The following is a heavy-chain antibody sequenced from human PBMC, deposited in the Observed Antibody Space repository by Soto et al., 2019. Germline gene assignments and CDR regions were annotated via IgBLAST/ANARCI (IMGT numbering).Heavy chain of an antibody. D-gene: IGHD2-2*01. CDR2: IYYSGST. J-gene: IGHJ4*02. CDR1: GGSISNYY. V-gene: IGHV4-59*01. CDR3: ARDVLPATAPFDY. Sequence: PSETLSLTCIVSGGSISNYYWSWIRQPPGKGLEWIGYIYYSGSTNYNPSLQSRVTISVDTSKNQFSLKLSSVTAADTAVYYCARDVLPATAPFDYWGQGTLVTVS.